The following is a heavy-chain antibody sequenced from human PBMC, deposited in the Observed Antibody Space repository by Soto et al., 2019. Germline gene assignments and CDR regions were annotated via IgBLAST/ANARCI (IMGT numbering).Heavy chain of an antibody. CDR1: GFTFSNYA. Sequence: PGGSLRLSCAASGFTFSNYAMSWVRQAPGKGLEWVSTLSGSGGSTYYADSVKGRFTISRDNSKNTLYLQMNSLRAEDTAVYYCAKDTVPVATPWFDPWGQGILVTVSS. CDR3: AKDTVPVATPWFDP. J-gene: IGHJ5*02. CDR2: LSGSGGST. V-gene: IGHV3-23*01. D-gene: IGHD2-2*01.